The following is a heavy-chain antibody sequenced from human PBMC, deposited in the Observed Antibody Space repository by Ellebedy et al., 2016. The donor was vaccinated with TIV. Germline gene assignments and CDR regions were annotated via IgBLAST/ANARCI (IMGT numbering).Heavy chain of an antibody. J-gene: IGHJ5*02. CDR3: AKEGEVAAMGYFDP. V-gene: IGHV3-23*01. CDR1: GFTFSNYA. D-gene: IGHD2-2*01. Sequence: GESLKISCAASGFTFSNYAMSWVRQAPGKGLEWVSAITGGGADTYYADSVKGRFTISRDNSKNTLYMQMNSLRGDDTAVYYCAKEGEVAAMGYFDPWGQGTQVTVSS. CDR2: ITGGGADT.